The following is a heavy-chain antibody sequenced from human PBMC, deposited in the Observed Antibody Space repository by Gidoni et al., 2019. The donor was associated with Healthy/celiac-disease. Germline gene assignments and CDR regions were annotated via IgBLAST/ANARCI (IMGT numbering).Heavy chain of an antibody. Sequence: QVQLVESGGGVVQPGRSLRLSCAASGFTFSSYGMHWVRQAPGKGLEWVAVISYDGSNKYYADSVKGRFTISRDNSKNTLYLQMNSLRAEDTAVYYCAKDQRYYDFWSGSYYYYYGMDVWGQGTTVTVSS. D-gene: IGHD3-3*01. V-gene: IGHV3-30*18. J-gene: IGHJ6*02. CDR3: AKDQRYYDFWSGSYYYYYGMDV. CDR2: ISYDGSNK. CDR1: GFTFSSYG.